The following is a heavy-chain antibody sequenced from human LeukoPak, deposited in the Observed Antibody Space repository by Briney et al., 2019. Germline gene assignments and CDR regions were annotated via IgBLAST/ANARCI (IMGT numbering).Heavy chain of an antibody. CDR2: INHSGST. CDR1: GGSFSGYY. V-gene: IGHV4-34*01. Sequence: SETLSLTCAVYGGSFSGYYWSWIRQPPGKGLEWIGEINHSGSTNYNPSLKSRVTISVDTSKNQFSLKLSSVTAADTAVYYCARGRGGNGRKKPPTTSYYMDVWGKGTTVTVSS. J-gene: IGHJ6*03. CDR3: ARGRGGNGRKKPPTTSYYMDV. D-gene: IGHD1/OR15-1a*01.